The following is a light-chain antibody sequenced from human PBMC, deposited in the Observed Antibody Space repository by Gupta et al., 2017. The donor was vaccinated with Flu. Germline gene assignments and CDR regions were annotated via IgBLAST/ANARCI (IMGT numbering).Light chain of an antibody. Sequence: GDRVTITCRASQDISGFLACYQQKPGRTPKFLIYAGSTLQSGVPSRFSGSRSGTDFSLIISGLQSEDFATYYCHQYFSFPRTFGGGTKVEIK. J-gene: IGKJ4*01. V-gene: IGKV1-8*01. CDR3: HQYFSFPRT. CDR1: QDISGF. CDR2: AGS.